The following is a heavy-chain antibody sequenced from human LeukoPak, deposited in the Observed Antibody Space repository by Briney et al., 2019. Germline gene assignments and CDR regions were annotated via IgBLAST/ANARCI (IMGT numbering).Heavy chain of an antibody. D-gene: IGHD6-13*01. V-gene: IGHV1-18*01. J-gene: IGHJ4*02. CDR3: AKDKDSSSWYYFDY. CDR1: GYTFTNYG. CDR2: ISGDNGNT. Sequence: GASVKVSCKAYGYTFTNYGISWVRQAPGQGLEWMGRISGDNGNTNYAQKLQGRVTTTTDTSTSTAYMELRSLRSDDTAVYYCAKDKDSSSWYYFDYWGQGTLVTVSS.